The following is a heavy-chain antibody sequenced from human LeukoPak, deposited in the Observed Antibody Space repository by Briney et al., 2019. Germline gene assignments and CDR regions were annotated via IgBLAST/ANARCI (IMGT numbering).Heavy chain of an antibody. CDR3: ARVSGTMVRGVLDY. J-gene: IGHJ4*02. CDR1: GGSFSGYY. D-gene: IGHD3-10*01. V-gene: IGHV4-34*01. Sequence: SETLSLTCAVYGGSFSGYYWSWIRQPPGKGLEWIGEINHSGSTNYNPFLKSRVNISVDASLQQFSLKLSSVTAEDTAVYYCARVSGTMVRGVLDYWGQGTLVTVSS. CDR2: INHSGST.